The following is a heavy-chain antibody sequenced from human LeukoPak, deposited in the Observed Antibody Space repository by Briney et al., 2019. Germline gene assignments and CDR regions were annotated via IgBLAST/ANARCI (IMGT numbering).Heavy chain of an antibody. J-gene: IGHJ5*02. CDR2: IIPIFGTA. V-gene: IGHV1-69*15. Sequence: GSSVKVSCKASGGTFSSYAISWVRQAPGQGLEWMGRIIPIFGTANYAQKFQGRVTITADESTSTAYMELSSLRSEDTAVYYCARDLVDTAMVTWFDPWGQGTLVTVSS. D-gene: IGHD5-18*01. CDR3: ARDLVDTAMVTWFDP. CDR1: GGTFSSYA.